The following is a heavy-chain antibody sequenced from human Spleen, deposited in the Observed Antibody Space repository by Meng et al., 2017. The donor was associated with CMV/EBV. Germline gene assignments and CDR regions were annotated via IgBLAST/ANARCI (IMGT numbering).Heavy chain of an antibody. CDR3: AIQLPSRGFYYYGMDV. Sequence: GESLKISCAASGFHFSTYWMSWVRQAPGKALEWVANINQDGSQRNYVDSVKGRFTISRDNSKNTLYLQMNSLRAEDTAVYYCAIQLPSRGFYYYGMDVWGQGTTVTVSS. V-gene: IGHV3-7*01. J-gene: IGHJ6*02. D-gene: IGHD2-2*01. CDR2: INQDGSQR. CDR1: GFHFSTYW.